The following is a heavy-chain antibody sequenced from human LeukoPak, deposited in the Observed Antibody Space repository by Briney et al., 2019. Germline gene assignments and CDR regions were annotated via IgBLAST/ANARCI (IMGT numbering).Heavy chain of an antibody. J-gene: IGHJ4*02. CDR2: ISGGSGST. V-gene: IGHV3-23*01. Sequence: GGSLRLSCAASGFTFSSYAMSWVRQAPGKGLEWVSGISGGSGSTDYADSVKGRFTISRDKSTNTLYLQMNSLRVDDTAVYYCAKDGFYGSGSWSAYFFDFWGQGTLVTVSS. D-gene: IGHD3-10*01. CDR3: AKDGFYGSGSWSAYFFDF. CDR1: GFTFSSYA.